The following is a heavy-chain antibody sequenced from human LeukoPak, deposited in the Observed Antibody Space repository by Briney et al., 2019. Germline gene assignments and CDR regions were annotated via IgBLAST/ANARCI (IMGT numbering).Heavy chain of an antibody. J-gene: IGHJ4*02. Sequence: GGSLRLSCAASGLTFSNYGMHWVRQAPGKGLEWVAFIRYDGSEKIYADSVKGRFTISRDNSRDTLYLQVNSLRADDTAVYYCAEDQQLEPFHYWGRGTLVAVSS. CDR3: AEDQQLEPFHY. V-gene: IGHV3-30*02. D-gene: IGHD1-1*01. CDR2: IRYDGSEK. CDR1: GLTFSNYG.